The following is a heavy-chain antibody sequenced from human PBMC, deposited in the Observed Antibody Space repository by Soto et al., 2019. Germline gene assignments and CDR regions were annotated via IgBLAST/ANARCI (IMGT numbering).Heavy chain of an antibody. J-gene: IGHJ6*02. Sequence: PSDTLSLTRTVSGGSISSGGYYCSWIRQHPGKSLEWLGNIYYSGCTYYNPSLKSKATISVVTSKNQFSMKLPSVTTADRAVSDCARASYDFWSGYYSPDYYYYGMDVWGQGTTVTVAS. V-gene: IGHV4-31*01. CDR3: ARASYDFWSGYYSPDYYYYGMDV. CDR1: GGSISSGGYY. D-gene: IGHD3-3*01. CDR2: IYYSGCT.